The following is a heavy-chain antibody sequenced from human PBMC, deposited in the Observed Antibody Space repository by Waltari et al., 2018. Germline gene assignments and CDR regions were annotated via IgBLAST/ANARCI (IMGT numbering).Heavy chain of an antibody. Sequence: EVQLVESGGGLVLPGESLRLSCAASGFTFSTYWMHWVSQTPGKGLVWVSRVNGDGGDTRYADSVKGRFIISRDNAKNTVYLQMDSLRVEDTAVYYCARGGPSGSYFDYWGQGTLATVSS. D-gene: IGHD1-26*01. CDR3: ARGGPSGSYFDY. CDR2: VNGDGGDT. J-gene: IGHJ4*02. V-gene: IGHV3-74*01. CDR1: GFTFSTYW.